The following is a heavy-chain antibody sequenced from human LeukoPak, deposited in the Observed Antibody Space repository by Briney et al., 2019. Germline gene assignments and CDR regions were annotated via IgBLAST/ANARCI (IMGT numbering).Heavy chain of an antibody. J-gene: IGHJ4*02. D-gene: IGHD2-2*03. CDR3: AHQMPLGYVFDS. CDR1: GFSLSTSGVG. Sequence: SGPTLVNPTQTLTLTCAFSGFSLSTSGVGVGWIRQPPGKALEWLALIYWDDDKRYSSSLKSRLTITKDTSKNQVVLTMINMDPVDTATYYCAHQMPLGYVFDSWGQGTLVTVSS. CDR2: IYWDDDK. V-gene: IGHV2-5*02.